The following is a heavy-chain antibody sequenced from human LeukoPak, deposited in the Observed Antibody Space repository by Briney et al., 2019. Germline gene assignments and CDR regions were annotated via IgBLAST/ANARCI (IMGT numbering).Heavy chain of an antibody. CDR3: ASGYSSSWLDY. J-gene: IGHJ4*02. V-gene: IGHV4-4*07. CDR2: IYTSGST. D-gene: IGHD6-13*01. Sequence: SETLSLTCTVSGGSISSYYWSWIRQPAGQGLEWIGRIYTSGSTNYNPSLKSRVTMSVDTSKNQFSLKLSSVTAADTAVYYCASGYSSSWLDYWGQGTLVTVSS. CDR1: GGSISSYY.